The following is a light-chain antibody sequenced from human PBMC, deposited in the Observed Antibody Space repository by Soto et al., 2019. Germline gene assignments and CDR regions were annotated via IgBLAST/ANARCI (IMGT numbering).Light chain of an antibody. CDR3: SSYRSINTDWV. CDR1: SSDVGAYNY. J-gene: IGLJ3*02. Sequence: QSVLTQPASVSGSPGQSITISCTGTSSDVGAYNYVSWYQRYPGKAPKLMIYEVSNRPSGVSNRFSGSKSGNTASLTISGLQAEDEADYYCSSYRSINTDWVFGGGTKLTVL. V-gene: IGLV2-14*01. CDR2: EVS.